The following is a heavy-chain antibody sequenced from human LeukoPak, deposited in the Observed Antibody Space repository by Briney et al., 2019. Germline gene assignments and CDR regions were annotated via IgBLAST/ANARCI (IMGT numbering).Heavy chain of an antibody. D-gene: IGHD1-20*01. Sequence: GSVKVSCKASGHTFTGYYMHWVRQAPGQGLEWMGRINPNSGGTNYAQKFQGRVTMTRDTSISTAYMELSRLRSDDTAVYYCARPVLKGYDNCGYWGQGTLVTVSS. CDR3: ARPVLKGYDNCGY. J-gene: IGHJ4*02. V-gene: IGHV1-2*06. CDR2: INPNSGGT. CDR1: GHTFTGYY.